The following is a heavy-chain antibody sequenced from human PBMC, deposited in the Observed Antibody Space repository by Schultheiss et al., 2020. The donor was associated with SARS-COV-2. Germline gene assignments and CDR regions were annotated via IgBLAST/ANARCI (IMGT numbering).Heavy chain of an antibody. Sequence: SETLSLTCTVSGGSISSSSYYWSWIRQPAGKGLEWIGRIYTSGSTNYNPSLKSRVTISVDTSKNQFSLKLSSVTAADTAVYYCASGYCSGGSCYGVYYYYGIDVWGQGTTVTVSS. CDR2: IYTSGST. CDR1: GGSISSSSYY. V-gene: IGHV4-61*02. CDR3: ASGYCSGGSCYGVYYYYGIDV. D-gene: IGHD2-15*01. J-gene: IGHJ6*02.